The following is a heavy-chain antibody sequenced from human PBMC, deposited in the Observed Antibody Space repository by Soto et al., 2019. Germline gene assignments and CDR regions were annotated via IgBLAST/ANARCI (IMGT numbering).Heavy chain of an antibody. CDR2: INHSGST. V-gene: IGHV4-34*01. CDR1: GGSFSGYY. CDR3: ARVTYSYGLDY. J-gene: IGHJ4*02. D-gene: IGHD5-18*01. Sequence: PSETLSLTCAVYGGSFSGYYWSWIRQPPGKGLEWIGEINHSGSTNYNPSLKSRVTISVDTSKNQFSLKLSSVTAADTAVYYCARVTYSYGLDYWGQGTLVTVSS.